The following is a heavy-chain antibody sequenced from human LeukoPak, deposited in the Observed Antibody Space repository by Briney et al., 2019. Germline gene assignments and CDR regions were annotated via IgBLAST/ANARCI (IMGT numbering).Heavy chain of an antibody. V-gene: IGHV3-7*01. CDR3: ASEHYDSSGYYSGREDY. CDR2: IKQDGSEK. J-gene: IGHJ4*02. D-gene: IGHD3-22*01. Sequence: GGSLRLSCAASGFTFSSYWMSWVREAPGEGLEWGANIKQDGSEKYYVDSVKGRFTISRDNAKNSLYLQMNSLRAEDTAVYYCASEHYDSSGYYSGREDYWGQGTLVTVSS. CDR1: GFTFSSYW.